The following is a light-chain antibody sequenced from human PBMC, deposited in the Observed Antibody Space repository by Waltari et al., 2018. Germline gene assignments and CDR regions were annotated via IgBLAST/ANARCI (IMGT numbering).Light chain of an antibody. CDR3: QSYDSSLSVVV. CDR1: SSNIGAGHD. J-gene: IGLJ2*01. CDR2: GNT. Sequence: QSVLTQPPSVSGAPGQRVTISCTGSSSNIGAGHDVHRYQHLPGTAPKLLIYGNTNRPSGVPDRFSGSKSGTSASLAITGLQAEDAADYYCQSYDSSLSVVVFGRGTELTVL. V-gene: IGLV1-40*01.